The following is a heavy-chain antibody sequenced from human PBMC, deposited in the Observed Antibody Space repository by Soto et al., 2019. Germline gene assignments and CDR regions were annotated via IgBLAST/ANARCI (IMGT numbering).Heavy chain of an antibody. D-gene: IGHD5-18*01. V-gene: IGHV4-30-4*01. Sequence: TLSHTCTVSGCCVARDDASWTWIRESPGKGLEWLGYISNSGSTGYNPSLKTRLSMSVDRSKNQFTLRLTSVTAADTAVYFCAPESGSTYGYFDQWGQGTQVTGS. J-gene: IGHJ4*02. CDR1: GCCVARDDAS. CDR2: ISNSGST. CDR3: APESGSTYGYFDQ.